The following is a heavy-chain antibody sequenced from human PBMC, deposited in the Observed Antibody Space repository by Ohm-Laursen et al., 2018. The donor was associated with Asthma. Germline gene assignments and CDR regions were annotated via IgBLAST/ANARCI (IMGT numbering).Heavy chain of an antibody. CDR3: ARSSEKSTVTTLDY. D-gene: IGHD4-11*01. Sequence: SETLSLTCTVSGGSISSYYWSWIRQPPGKGLEWIGYIYYSGSTNYNPSLKSRVTISVDTSKNQFSLKLSSVTAADTAVYYCARSSEKSTVTTLDYWGQGTLVTVSS. CDR1: GGSISSYY. CDR2: IYYSGST. V-gene: IGHV4-59*01. J-gene: IGHJ4*02.